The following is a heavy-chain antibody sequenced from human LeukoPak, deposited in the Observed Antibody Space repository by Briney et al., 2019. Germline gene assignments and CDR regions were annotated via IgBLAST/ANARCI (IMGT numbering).Heavy chain of an antibody. Sequence: PGGSLRLSCAASGFTFCSYWMHWVRQAPGKGLVWVSRINSDGSSTSYADSVKGRFTISRDNAKNTVYVNMHSLRDEDTAVYYCARGGRFAYFLDYWGQGNLVTVSS. V-gene: IGHV3-74*01. CDR2: INSDGSST. J-gene: IGHJ4*02. CDR1: GFTFCSYW. CDR3: ARGGRFAYFLDY. D-gene: IGHD2-21*01.